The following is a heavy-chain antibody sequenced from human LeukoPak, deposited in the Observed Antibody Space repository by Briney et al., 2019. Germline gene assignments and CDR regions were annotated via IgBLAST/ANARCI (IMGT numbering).Heavy chain of an antibody. CDR1: GFTFSSYG. CDR3: ARDLSGGSGSYYNWFDP. CDR2: IQYDGSNE. Sequence: GGSLRLSCAASGFTFSSYGMHWVRQAPGKGLEWVAYIQYDGSNEQYADSVKGRFSISRDGSKNILYLQMNSLRAEDTAVYYCARDLSGGSGSYYNWFDPWGQGTLVTVSS. D-gene: IGHD3-10*01. V-gene: IGHV3-30*02. J-gene: IGHJ5*02.